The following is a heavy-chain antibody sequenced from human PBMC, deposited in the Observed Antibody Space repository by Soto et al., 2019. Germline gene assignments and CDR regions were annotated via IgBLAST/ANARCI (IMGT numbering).Heavy chain of an antibody. J-gene: IGHJ4*02. D-gene: IGHD3-22*01. V-gene: IGHV3-73*01. CDR2: IRSKANSYAT. Sequence: GGSLRLSCAASGFTFSGSAMHWVRQASGKGLEWVGRIRSKANSYATAYAASVKGRFTISRDDSKNTAYLQMNSLKTEDTAVYYCTRHSEGEIVVVTNFDYWGQGTLVTVSS. CDR3: TRHSEGEIVVVTNFDY. CDR1: GFTFSGSA.